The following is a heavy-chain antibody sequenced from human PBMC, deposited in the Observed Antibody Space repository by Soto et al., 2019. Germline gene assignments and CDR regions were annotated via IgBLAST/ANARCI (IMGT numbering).Heavy chain of an antibody. CDR2: IYHSGST. Sequence: SETLSLTCAVSGGSISSSNWWSWVRQPPGKGLEWIGEIYHSGSTNYNPSLKSRVTISVDKSKNQFSLKLSSVTAADTAVYYCGRMGGMVPAAAGRGSDYWGQGTLVTVSS. D-gene: IGHD6-13*01. CDR1: GGSISSSNW. CDR3: GRMGGMVPAAAGRGSDY. J-gene: IGHJ4*02. V-gene: IGHV4-4*02.